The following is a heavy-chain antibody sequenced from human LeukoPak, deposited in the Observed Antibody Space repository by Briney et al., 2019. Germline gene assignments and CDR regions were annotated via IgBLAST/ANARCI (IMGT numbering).Heavy chain of an antibody. Sequence: PSETLSLTCTISGVSISSSNSYWGWIRQPPGKGLEWIGSIYYSGNTYYNASLKSQVSISIDTSKNQFSLRLTSVTAADTAVYYCARQTGSGLFILPGGQGTLVTVSS. D-gene: IGHD3/OR15-3a*01. V-gene: IGHV4-39*01. J-gene: IGHJ4*02. CDR2: IYYSGNT. CDR1: GVSISSSNSY. CDR3: ARQTGSGLFILP.